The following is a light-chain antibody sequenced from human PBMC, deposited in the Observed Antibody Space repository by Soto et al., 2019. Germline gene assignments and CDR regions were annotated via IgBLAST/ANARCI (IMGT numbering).Light chain of an antibody. Sequence: EIVMTQSPATLSVSPGERATLSCRASQNIRSNLAWYQQIPGQAPRLLIHGASTRATGIPARFSGSGSGTEFTLTISGLQSEDYAVYYCQQYSSWPFTFGPGTKVAIE. CDR3: QQYSSWPFT. V-gene: IGKV3-15*01. J-gene: IGKJ3*01. CDR2: GAS. CDR1: QNIRSN.